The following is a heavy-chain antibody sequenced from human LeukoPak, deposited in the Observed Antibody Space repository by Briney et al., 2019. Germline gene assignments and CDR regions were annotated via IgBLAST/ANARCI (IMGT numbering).Heavy chain of an antibody. D-gene: IGHD3-22*01. CDR3: ARQGDNYYDSSGYYPRDY. Sequence: GASLKISCKGSGSSFTSYWIGWVRQMPGKGLERMGIIYPGDSDTSYSPSFQGHVTISADKSISTPSLQWSSLKASDTAMYYCARQGDNYYDSSGYYPRDYWGQGTLVTVSS. CDR1: GSSFTSYW. J-gene: IGHJ4*02. V-gene: IGHV5-51*01. CDR2: IYPGDSDT.